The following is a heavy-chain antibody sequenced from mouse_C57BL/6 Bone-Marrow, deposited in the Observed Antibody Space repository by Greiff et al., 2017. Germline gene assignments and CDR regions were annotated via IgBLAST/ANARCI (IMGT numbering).Heavy chain of an antibody. Sequence: EVMLVESGGGLVQPGGSLKLSCAASGFTFSDYYLYWVRQTPEKRLEWVAYISNGGGSTYYPDTVKGRFPISRDNAKNTLYLQLSRLKSEDTAMYFVARHGYGAYWGQGTLVTVSA. CDR2: ISNGGGST. D-gene: IGHD2-2*01. CDR1: GFTFSDYY. CDR3: ARHGYGAY. V-gene: IGHV5-12*01. J-gene: IGHJ3*01.